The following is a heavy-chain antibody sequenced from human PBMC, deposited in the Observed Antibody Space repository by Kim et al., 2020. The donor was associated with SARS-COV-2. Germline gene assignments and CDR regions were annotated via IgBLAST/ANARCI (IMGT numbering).Heavy chain of an antibody. CDR3: ARDMGGGLVSSC. J-gene: IGHJ4*02. D-gene: IGHD3-9*01. V-gene: IGHV3-53*01. Sequence: YYADSVKGRFTISRDNSKNTLYLQMNSLGAEDTAVYYCARDMGGGLVSSCWGQGTLVTVSS.